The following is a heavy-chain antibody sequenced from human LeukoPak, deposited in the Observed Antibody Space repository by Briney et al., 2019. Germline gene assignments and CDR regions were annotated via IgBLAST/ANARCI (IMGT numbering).Heavy chain of an antibody. V-gene: IGHV4-39*01. CDR1: GGSISRSRCY. CDR3: AIVGCSGFDYFTDY. CDR2: IYNNGDT. D-gene: IGHD5-12*01. J-gene: IGHJ4*02. Sequence: PSETLSLTCSVSGGSISRSRCYWGWSRQPPGKGLEWIGTIYNNGDTYYNPSLKSRLTISVDTSKNQFSLELTSVTAADTAVYYCAIVGCSGFDYFTDYWGQGTLVTVSS.